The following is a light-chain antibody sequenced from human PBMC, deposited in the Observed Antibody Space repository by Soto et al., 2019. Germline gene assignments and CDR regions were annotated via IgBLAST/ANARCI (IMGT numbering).Light chain of an antibody. CDR1: QSVLYSSNNKNY. V-gene: IGKV4-1*01. CDR2: WAS. CDR3: QQYYSTPPYT. J-gene: IGKJ2*01. Sequence: DSVMTQSPDSLAVSLGERATINCKSSQSVLYSSNNKNYLAWYQQKPGQPPKLLIYWASTRESGVPDRFSGSGSWTDFTLTISSLQAEDVAVSYCQQYYSTPPYTFGQGTKLEIK.